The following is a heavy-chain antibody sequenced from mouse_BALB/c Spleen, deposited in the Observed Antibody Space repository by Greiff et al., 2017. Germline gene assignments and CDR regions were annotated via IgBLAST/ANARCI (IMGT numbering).Heavy chain of an antibody. J-gene: IGHJ3*01. V-gene: IGHV14-3*02. Sequence: EVQLQQSGAELVKPGASVKLSCTASGFNIKDTYMHWVKQRPEQGLEWIGRIDPANGNTKYDPKFQGKATITADTSSNTAYLQLSSLTSEDTAVYYGARRGDETWFADWGQGTLVTVSA. CDR2: IDPANGNT. CDR3: ARRGDETWFAD. D-gene: IGHD3-3*01. CDR1: GFNIKDTY.